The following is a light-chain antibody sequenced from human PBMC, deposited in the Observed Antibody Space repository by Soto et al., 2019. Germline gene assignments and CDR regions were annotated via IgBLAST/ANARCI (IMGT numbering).Light chain of an antibody. J-gene: IGKJ2*01. Sequence: EIVLTQSPGTLSLSPGERATLSCRASQRVSSDSLAWYQQKPGQAPRLLIYGASSRATGIPDRFSGSGSGTDFTLTITRLEPEDFAVYYCQQYGSSPYTFGLGTNLEIK. CDR1: QRVSSDS. CDR3: QQYGSSPYT. V-gene: IGKV3-20*01. CDR2: GAS.